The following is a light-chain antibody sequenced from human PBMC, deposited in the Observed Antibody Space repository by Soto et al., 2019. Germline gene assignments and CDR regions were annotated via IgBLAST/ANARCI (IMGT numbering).Light chain of an antibody. CDR2: DAT. J-gene: IGKJ1*01. CDR3: HQRSYWEA. Sequence: EIVLTQSPSTLPLPPGERATLYFRASQSVSSYAACYQQKPRQAHRLLFKDATKKTTGIPARCSGRWSRTDFTLTISSQDPEYVAVYYCHQRSYWEAFGQGTKVDIK. V-gene: IGKV3-11*01. CDR1: QSVSSY.